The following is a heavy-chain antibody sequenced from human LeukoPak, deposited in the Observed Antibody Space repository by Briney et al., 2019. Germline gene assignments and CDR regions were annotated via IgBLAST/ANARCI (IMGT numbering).Heavy chain of an antibody. Sequence: GRSLRLSCTASGFTFGDYAMSWVRQAPGKGLEWVRFIRSKAYGGTTEYAASVKGRFTISRDDAKSIAYLQMNSLKTEDTAVYYCTREREWELRHDYYYYGMDVWGQGTTVTVSS. CDR3: TREREWELRHDYYYYGMDV. CDR2: IRSKAYGGTT. V-gene: IGHV3-49*04. D-gene: IGHD1-26*01. J-gene: IGHJ6*02. CDR1: GFTFGDYA.